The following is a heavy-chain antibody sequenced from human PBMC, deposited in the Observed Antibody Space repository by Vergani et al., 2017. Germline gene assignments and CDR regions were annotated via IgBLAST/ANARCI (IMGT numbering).Heavy chain of an antibody. CDR2: ISGSGGST. V-gene: IGHV3-23*04. CDR3: ARVSGYCSSTSCYTADWFDP. CDR1: GFALSDYA. J-gene: IGHJ5*02. D-gene: IGHD2-2*02. Sequence: EVQLVESGGGLVQPGGSLRLSCAASGFALSDYAMSWIRQTPGKGLEWVSGISGSGGSTYYVDSVKGRFTISRNNAKNSLYLQMNSLRAEDTAVYYCARVSGYCSSTSCYTADWFDPWGQGTLVTVSS.